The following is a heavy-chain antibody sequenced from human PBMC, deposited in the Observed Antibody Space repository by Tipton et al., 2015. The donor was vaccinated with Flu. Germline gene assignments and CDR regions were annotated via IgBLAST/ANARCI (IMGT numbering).Heavy chain of an antibody. CDR2: IYHSGTT. CDR1: GDSISSDKW. Sequence: TLSLTCAVYGDSISSDKWWSWVRQPPGKGLEWIGEIYHSGTTNYNPSLRSRVTISVDKPKNQFSLNLRFVTAADTAVYYCVRGSDGSGSYYNEFDFWGQGTLVAVSS. J-gene: IGHJ4*02. V-gene: IGHV4-4*02. D-gene: IGHD3-10*01. CDR3: VRGSDGSGSYYNEFDF.